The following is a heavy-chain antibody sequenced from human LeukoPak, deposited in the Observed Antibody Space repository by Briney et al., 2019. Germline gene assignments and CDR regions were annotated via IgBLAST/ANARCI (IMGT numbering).Heavy chain of an antibody. D-gene: IGHD2-2*01. CDR3: ATPYCSSISCLDVFSM. CDR1: GVSVSDGRYY. CDR2: KYYSGSA. V-gene: IGHV4-31*03. J-gene: IGHJ3*02. Sequence: PSETLSLTCNVSGVSVSDGRYYWTWIRQHPGKSLEWIGYKYYSGSAKYNPSLKSRLTISVDTSKNQFSLQLTSVTAADTATYYCATPYCSSISCLDVFSMWGQGTRVTVSS.